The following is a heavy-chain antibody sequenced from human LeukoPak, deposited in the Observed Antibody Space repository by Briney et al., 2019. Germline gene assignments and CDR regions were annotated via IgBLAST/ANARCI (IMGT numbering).Heavy chain of an antibody. Sequence: GGSLRLSCAASGLTFSNAWMSWVRQAPGKGLEWVGRIKSKTGGGTTDYAAPLKGRFTISRDDSKNTLYLQMNSLKTEDTAVYYCTSGGHYFDPWGQGTLVTVSS. CDR3: TSGGHYFDP. J-gene: IGHJ5*02. V-gene: IGHV3-15*01. CDR1: GLTFSNAW. CDR2: IKSKTGGGTT. D-gene: IGHD1-26*01.